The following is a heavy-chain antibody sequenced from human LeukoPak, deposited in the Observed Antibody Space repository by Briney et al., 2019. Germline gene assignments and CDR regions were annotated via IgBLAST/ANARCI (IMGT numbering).Heavy chain of an antibody. D-gene: IGHD6-19*01. V-gene: IGHV4-59*01. J-gene: IGHJ2*01. CDR3: AGDMRYSSGWYDWYFDL. CDR1: GGSISSYY. Sequence: SSETLSLTCTVSGGSISSYYWSWIRQPPGKGLEWIGYIHYSGSTNYNPSLKSRVTISVDTSKNQFSLKLSSVTAADTAVYYCAGDMRYSSGWYDWYFDLWGRGTLVTVSS. CDR2: IHYSGST.